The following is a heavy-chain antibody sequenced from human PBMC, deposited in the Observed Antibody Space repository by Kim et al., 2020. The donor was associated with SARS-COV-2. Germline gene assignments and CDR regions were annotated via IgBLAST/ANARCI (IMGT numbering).Heavy chain of an antibody. CDR2: IIPIFGTA. V-gene: IGHV1-69*13. CDR3: ARARSSICSGWYLGGYYYYGMDV. D-gene: IGHD6-19*01. CDR1: GGTFSSYA. Sequence: SVKVSCKASGGTFSSYAISWVRQAPGQGLEWMGGIIPIFGTANYAQKFQGRVTITADESTSTAYMELSSLRSEDTAVYYCARARSSICSGWYLGGYYYYGMDVWGQGTTVTVSS. J-gene: IGHJ6*02.